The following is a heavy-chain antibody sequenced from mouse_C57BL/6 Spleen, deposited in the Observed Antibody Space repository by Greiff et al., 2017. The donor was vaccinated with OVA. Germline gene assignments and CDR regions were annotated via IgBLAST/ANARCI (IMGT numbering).Heavy chain of an antibody. CDR2: IYPGSGNT. CDR3: ARHGSSYYFDY. D-gene: IGHD1-1*01. Sequence: VQLQQSGAELVRPGASVKLSCKASGYTFTDYYINWVKQRPGPGLEWIARIYPGSGNTYYNEKFKGKATLTAEKSSSTAYMQLSSLTSEDAAVYFCARHGSSYYFDYWGQGTTLTVSS. V-gene: IGHV1-76*01. J-gene: IGHJ2*01. CDR1: GYTFTDYY.